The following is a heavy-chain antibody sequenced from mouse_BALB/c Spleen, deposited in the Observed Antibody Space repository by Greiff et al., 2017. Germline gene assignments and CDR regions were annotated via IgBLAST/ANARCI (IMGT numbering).Heavy chain of an antibody. CDR1: GFNIKDYY. J-gene: IGHJ2*01. CDR2: IDPENGNT. V-gene: IGHV14-1*02. D-gene: IGHD1-1*01. CDR3: ARAPYDYGSSYVDY. Sequence: VQLKQSGAELVRPGALVKLSCKASGFNIKDYYMHWVKQRPEQGLEWIGWIDPENGNTIYDPKFQGKASITADTSSNTAYLQLSSLTSEDTAVYYCARAPYDYGSSYVDYWGQGTTRTVSS.